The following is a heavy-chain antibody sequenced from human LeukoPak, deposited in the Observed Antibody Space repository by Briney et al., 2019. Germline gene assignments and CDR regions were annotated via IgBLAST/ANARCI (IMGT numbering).Heavy chain of an antibody. CDR1: GFTFSSYA. D-gene: IGHD3-10*01. CDR3: AKGPVRVRGPHFDY. J-gene: IGHJ4*02. Sequence: GGSLRLSCAASGFTFSSYAMSWVRQAPGKGLEWVSAISGSGGSTYYADSVKGRFTISRDNSKKPLYLQMTSLRAEDTAVYYCAKGPVRVRGPHFDYWGQGTLVTVSS. V-gene: IGHV3-23*01. CDR2: ISGSGGST.